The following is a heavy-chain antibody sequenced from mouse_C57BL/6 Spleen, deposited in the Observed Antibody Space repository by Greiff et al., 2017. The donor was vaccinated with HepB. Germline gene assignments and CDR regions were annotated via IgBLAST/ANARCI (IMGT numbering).Heavy chain of an antibody. Sequence: EVKLVESGPGLAKPSQTLSLTCSVTGYSITSDYWNWIRKFPGNKLEYMGYISYSGSTYYNPSLKSRISITRDTSKNQYYLQLNSVTTEDTATYYCARSPPYYYGSSGAMDCWGQGTSVTVSS. CDR1: GYSITSDY. J-gene: IGHJ4*01. CDR2: ISYSGST. D-gene: IGHD1-1*01. CDR3: ARSPPYYYGSSGAMDC. V-gene: IGHV3-8*01.